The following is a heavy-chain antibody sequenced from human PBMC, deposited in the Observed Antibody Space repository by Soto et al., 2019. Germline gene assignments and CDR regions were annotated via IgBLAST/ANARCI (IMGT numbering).Heavy chain of an antibody. Sequence: TSETLSLTCTVSGGSISSGGYYWSWIRQHPGKGLEWIGYIYYSGSTYYNPSLKSRVTISVDTSKNQFSLKLSSVTAADTAVYYCARVWLPTTTCDYWGQGTLVTVSS. V-gene: IGHV4-31*03. CDR1: GGSISSGGYY. J-gene: IGHJ4*02. D-gene: IGHD4-17*01. CDR2: IYYSGST. CDR3: ARVWLPTTTCDY.